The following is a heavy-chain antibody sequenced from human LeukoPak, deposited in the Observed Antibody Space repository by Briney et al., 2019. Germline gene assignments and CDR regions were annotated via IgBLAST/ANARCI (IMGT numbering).Heavy chain of an antibody. Sequence: PSETLSLTCTVSGGSISSSSYYWGWIRQPPGKGLEWIGSIYYSGSTNYNPSLKSRVTISVDTSKNQFSLKLSSVTAADTAVYYCARLNSSGWYDLASTRAINWFDPWGQGTLVTVSS. V-gene: IGHV4-39*07. J-gene: IGHJ5*02. CDR1: GGSISSSSYY. CDR3: ARLNSSGWYDLASTRAINWFDP. D-gene: IGHD6-19*01. CDR2: IYYSGST.